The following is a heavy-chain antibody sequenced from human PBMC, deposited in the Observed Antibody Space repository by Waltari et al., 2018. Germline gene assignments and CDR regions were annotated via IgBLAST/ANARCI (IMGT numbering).Heavy chain of an antibody. V-gene: IGHV3-23*01. J-gene: IGHJ4*02. CDR2: ISGSCGST. CDR1: GFTFSSYA. D-gene: IGHD5-18*01. CDR3: AKSPSGYSYGYYFDY. Sequence: EVQLLESGGGLVQPGGSLRLSCAASGFTFSSYAMSWVRQAPGKGLEWVSAISGSCGSTYYADSVKGRFTISRDNSKNTLYLQMNSLRAEDTAVYYCAKSPSGYSYGYYFDYWGQGTLVTVSS.